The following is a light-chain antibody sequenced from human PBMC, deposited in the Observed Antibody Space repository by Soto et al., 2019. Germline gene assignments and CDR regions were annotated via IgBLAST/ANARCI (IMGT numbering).Light chain of an antibody. Sequence: EIVMTQSPATLSLSPGERAALSCRASQSVSGNLAWYQQTPGQAPRLLIYGASTRATGIPARFSGSGSGTEFTLTISSLKSEDFAVYYCQQYNYRPPAFGQGTRLEIK. J-gene: IGKJ5*01. V-gene: IGKV3-15*01. CDR1: QSVSGN. CDR2: GAS. CDR3: QQYNYRPPA.